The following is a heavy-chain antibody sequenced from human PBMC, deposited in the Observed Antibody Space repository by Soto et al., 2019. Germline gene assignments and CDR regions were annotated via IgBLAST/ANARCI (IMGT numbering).Heavy chain of an antibody. Sequence: PSETLSLTCTVSGGSISSSSYYWGWIRQPPGKGLEWIGSIYYSGSTYYNPSLKSRVTISVDTSKNQFSLKLSSVTAADTAVYYCARSRHNWFDPWGQGTLVTVSS. CDR2: IYYSGST. CDR1: GGSISSSSYY. V-gene: IGHV4-39*01. CDR3: ARSRHNWFDP. J-gene: IGHJ5*02.